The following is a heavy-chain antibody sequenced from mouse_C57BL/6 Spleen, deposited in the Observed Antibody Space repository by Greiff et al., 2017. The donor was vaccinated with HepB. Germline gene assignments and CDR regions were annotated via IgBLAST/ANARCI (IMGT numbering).Heavy chain of an antibody. CDR1: GYAFSSSW. CDR2: IYPGDGDT. Sequence: VQLQQSGPELVKPGASVKISCKASGYAFSSSWMNWVKQRPGKGLEWIGRIYPGDGDTNYNGKFKGKATLTADKSSSTAYMQLSSLTSEDSAVYCCARSGTTVVDFYFDYWGQGTTLTVSS. J-gene: IGHJ2*01. CDR3: ARSGTTVVDFYFDY. V-gene: IGHV1-82*01. D-gene: IGHD1-1*01.